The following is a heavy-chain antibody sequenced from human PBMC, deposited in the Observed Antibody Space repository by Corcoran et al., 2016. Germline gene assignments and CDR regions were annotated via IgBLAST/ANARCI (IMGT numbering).Heavy chain of an antibody. CDR3: ARGLPTPYYYGSGSYLRGDAFDI. V-gene: IGHV4-34*01. J-gene: IGHJ3*02. CDR1: GGSFSGYY. Sequence: QMQLQQWGAGLLKPSETLSLTCAVYGGSFSGYYWSWIRQPPGKGLEWIGEINHSGSTNYNPSLKSRVTISVDTSKNQFSLKLSSVTAADTAVYYCARGLPTPYYYGSGSYLRGDAFDIWGQGTMVTVSS. CDR2: INHSGST. D-gene: IGHD3-10*01.